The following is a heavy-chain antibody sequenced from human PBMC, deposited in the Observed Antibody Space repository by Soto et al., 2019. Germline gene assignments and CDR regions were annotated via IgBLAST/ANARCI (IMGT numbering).Heavy chain of an antibody. J-gene: IGHJ4*02. CDR3: TKGGGASSYSWSDY. CDR2: VSYDGSSN. Sequence: QVQLVESGGGVVQPGRSLRLSCAASGFTLSSYGMHWVRQAPGTGLEWVAVVSYDGSSNYYANSVKGRFTISRDDSKNTLYLQMNSQRSEDTAIYYCTKGGGASSYSWSDYWGQGTLVTVSS. V-gene: IGHV3-30*18. CDR1: GFTLSSYG. D-gene: IGHD2-2*01.